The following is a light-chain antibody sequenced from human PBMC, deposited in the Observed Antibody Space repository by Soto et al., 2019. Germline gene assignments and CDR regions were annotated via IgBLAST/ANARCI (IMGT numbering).Light chain of an antibody. Sequence: IVMTQSPATLSVSPGEGATLSCRASQSVRNNLAWYQQKPGQAPRLLIYAASTRATGFPARFSGSGSGTEFTLTISSLQSEDFAVYYCQEYNTWPYTFGQGTRLENK. CDR3: QEYNTWPYT. V-gene: IGKV3-15*01. J-gene: IGKJ5*01. CDR1: QSVRNN. CDR2: AAS.